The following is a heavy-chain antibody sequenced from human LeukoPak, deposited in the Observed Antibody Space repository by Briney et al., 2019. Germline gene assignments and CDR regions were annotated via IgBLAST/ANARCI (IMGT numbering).Heavy chain of an antibody. CDR2: MCGSAGCT. CDR1: GFTFEIYA. CDR3: VRDRPNYHESNGHYYNRDGDH. D-gene: IGHD3-10*02. Sequence: PGGSLRLSCAASGFTFEIYAMSWVRLAPGKGLQWVASMCGSAGCTFYADSVKGRFTISRDNSKNTLYLQMNGLRAEDTAIYYCVRDRPNYHESNGHYYNRDGDHWGQGTLVTVSS. J-gene: IGHJ5*02. V-gene: IGHV3-23*01.